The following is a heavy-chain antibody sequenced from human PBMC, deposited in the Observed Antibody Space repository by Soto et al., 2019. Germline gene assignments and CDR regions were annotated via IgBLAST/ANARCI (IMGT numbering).Heavy chain of an antibody. D-gene: IGHD1-26*01. CDR3: ANLPIGSYRGVLSY. CDR1: GFTFSSYA. Sequence: SLRLSCAASGFTFSSYAMSWVRQAPGKGLEWVSAISGSGGSTYYADSVKGRFTISRDNSKNTLYLQMNSLRAEDTAVYYCANLPIGSYRGVLSYWGQGTLVTVSS. CDR2: ISGSGGST. J-gene: IGHJ4*02. V-gene: IGHV3-23*01.